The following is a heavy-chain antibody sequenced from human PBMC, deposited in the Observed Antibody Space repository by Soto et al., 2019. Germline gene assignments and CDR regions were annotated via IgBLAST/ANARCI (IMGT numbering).Heavy chain of an antibody. CDR3: AGQHRITVARGHIIKYIHH. CDR2: IYYSGTT. V-gene: IGHV4-39*01. D-gene: IGHD3-10*01. J-gene: IGHJ1*01. CDR1: GDSISSSSYY. Sequence: SETPSLTFTVSGDSISSSSYYWGWIRQPPGKGLEWIGTIYYSGTTDYNPSLKSRVTISVDTSKNQFSLRLSSVTAADTAVYYCAGQHRITVARGHIIKYIHHWGQGTLVTVSS.